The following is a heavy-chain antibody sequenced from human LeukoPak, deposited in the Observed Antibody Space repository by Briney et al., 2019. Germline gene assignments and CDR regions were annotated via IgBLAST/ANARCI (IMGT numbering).Heavy chain of an antibody. Sequence: SETLSLTCTVSGGSISSYYWSWIRQPAGKGLEWIGRIYTSGSTNYNPSLKSRVTMSVDTSKNQFSLKLSSVTAADTAVYYCARDYYDILTGYTTGFDYWGQGTLVTVSS. CDR2: IYTSGST. CDR1: GGSISSYY. J-gene: IGHJ4*02. CDR3: ARDYYDILTGYTTGFDY. V-gene: IGHV4-4*07. D-gene: IGHD3-9*01.